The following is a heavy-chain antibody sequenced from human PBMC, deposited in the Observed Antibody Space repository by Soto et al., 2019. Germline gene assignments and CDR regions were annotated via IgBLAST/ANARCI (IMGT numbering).Heavy chain of an antibody. J-gene: IGHJ3*02. V-gene: IGHV1-8*01. CDR1: GYTFTSYD. D-gene: IGHD6-13*01. CDR2: MNPNSGNT. Sequence: ASVKVSCKASGYTFTSYDINWVRQATGQGPEWMGWMNPNSGNTGYAQKFQGRVTMTRNTSISTAYMELSSLRSEDTAVYYCARHDSSSDAFDIWGQGTMVTVSS. CDR3: ARHDSSSDAFDI.